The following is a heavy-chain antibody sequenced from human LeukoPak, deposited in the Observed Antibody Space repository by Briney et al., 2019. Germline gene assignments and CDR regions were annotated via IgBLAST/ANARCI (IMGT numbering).Heavy chain of an antibody. Sequence: GGSLRLSCAASGFTFSSYDMNWVRQAPGKGLEWLSYISSRSSTIFYADSVKGRFTVSRDNAKNSLYLQINSLSAEDTAVYSCARDRHGGAFDYWGQGTLVTVSS. CDR2: ISSRSSTI. V-gene: IGHV3-48*04. J-gene: IGHJ4*02. D-gene: IGHD3-16*01. CDR3: ARDRHGGAFDY. CDR1: GFTFSSYD.